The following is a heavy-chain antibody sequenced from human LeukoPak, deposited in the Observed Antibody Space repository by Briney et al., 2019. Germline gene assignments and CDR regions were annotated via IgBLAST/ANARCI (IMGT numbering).Heavy chain of an antibody. Sequence: GGSLRLSCAASGLTFSSYWMSWVRQAPGKGLEWVANIKQDGSEKYYVDSVKGRFTISRDNAKNSLYLQMNSLRAEDTAVYYCARVSLYANIVATIGGDLDYWGQGTLVTVSS. CDR2: IKQDGSEK. J-gene: IGHJ4*02. V-gene: IGHV3-7*01. CDR3: ARVSLYANIVATIGGDLDY. D-gene: IGHD5-12*01. CDR1: GLTFSSYW.